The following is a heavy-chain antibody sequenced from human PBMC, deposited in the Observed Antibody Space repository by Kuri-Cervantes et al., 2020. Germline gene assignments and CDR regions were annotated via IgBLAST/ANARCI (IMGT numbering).Heavy chain of an antibody. CDR2: IRGSGGST. CDR1: GFTFSSYA. J-gene: IGHJ1*01. V-gene: IGHV3-23*01. CDR3: AKDLSFEVTPAEYFQH. D-gene: IGHD4-11*01. Sequence: GESLKISCAASGFTFSSYAMSWVRQAPGKGLEWVPAIRGSGGSTYYADSVKGRFTISRDNSKNTLYLQMNSLRAEDTAVYYCAKDLSFEVTPAEYFQHWGQGTLVTVSS.